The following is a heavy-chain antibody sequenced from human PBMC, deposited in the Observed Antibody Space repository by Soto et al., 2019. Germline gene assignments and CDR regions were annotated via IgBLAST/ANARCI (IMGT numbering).Heavy chain of an antibody. CDR3: ARTSGWYNYYYGMDV. CDR2: IYHSGST. J-gene: IGHJ6*02. V-gene: IGHV4-4*02. CDR1: GGSISSSNW. Sequence: SSETLSLTCAVSGGSISSSNWWSWVRQPPGKGLEWIGEIYHSGSTNYNPSLKSRVTISVDKSKNQFSLKLSSVTAADTAVYYCARTSGWYNYYYGMDVWGQGTTVTVSS. D-gene: IGHD6-19*01.